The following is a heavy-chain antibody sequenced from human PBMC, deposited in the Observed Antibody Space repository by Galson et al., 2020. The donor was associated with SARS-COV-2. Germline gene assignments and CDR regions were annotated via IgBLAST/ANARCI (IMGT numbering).Heavy chain of an antibody. V-gene: IGHV3-74*01. J-gene: IGHJ4*02. Sequence: GGSLRLSCEASGFTFSSYWMHWVRQAPGKGLVWVSRNHSEGSSTSYADSVKGRFTISGDNAKNTLYLQMNSLRAEDTAVYYCARGDMGNDYFDYWGQGTLVTVSS. CDR3: ARGDMGNDYFDY. CDR2: NHSEGSST. CDR1: GFTFSSYW. D-gene: IGHD7-27*01.